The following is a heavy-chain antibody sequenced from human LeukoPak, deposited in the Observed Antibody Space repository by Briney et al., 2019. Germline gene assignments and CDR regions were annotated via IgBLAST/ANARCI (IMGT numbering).Heavy chain of an antibody. CDR3: ARAPEYDFDY. Sequence: PGGSLRLSCAASGFTFSSYAMHWVRQAPGKGLEWVAVISYDGSNKYYADSVKGRFTISRDNSKNTLYLQMNSLRAEDTAVYYCARAPEYDFDYWGQGTLVTVSS. V-gene: IGHV3-30*04. CDR2: ISYDGSNK. J-gene: IGHJ4*02. CDR1: GFTFSSYA. D-gene: IGHD1-14*01.